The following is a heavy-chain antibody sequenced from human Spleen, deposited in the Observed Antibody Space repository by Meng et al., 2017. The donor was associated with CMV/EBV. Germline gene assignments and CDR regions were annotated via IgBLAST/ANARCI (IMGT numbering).Heavy chain of an antibody. V-gene: IGHV4-39*01. CDR2: IYYIGST. J-gene: IGHJ4*02. Sequence: ASIRSSSYYGGWSRERQGQGLELIGIIYYIGSTYYTPSLKSRVTIAVYTSKKQYSMKMSSVTAADTAVYYCARHISAIFGVVTSFDYWGQGTLVTVSS. CDR1: ASIRSSSYY. CDR3: ARHISAIFGVVTSFDY. D-gene: IGHD3-3*01.